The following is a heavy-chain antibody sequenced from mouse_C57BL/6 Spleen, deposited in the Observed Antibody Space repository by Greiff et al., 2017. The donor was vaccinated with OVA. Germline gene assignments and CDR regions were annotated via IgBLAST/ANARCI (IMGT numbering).Heavy chain of an antibody. D-gene: IGHD2-1*01. V-gene: IGHV1-42*01. CDR3: ARVEGNYGHHEGNFDY. J-gene: IGHJ2*01. CDR1: GYSFTGYY. Sequence: VQLKQSGPELVKPGASVKISCKASGYSFTGYYMNWVKQSPEKSLEWIGEINPSTGGTTYNQKFKAKATLTVDKSSSTAYMQLKSLTSEDSAVYYCARVEGNYGHHEGNFDYWGQGTTLTVSS. CDR2: INPSTGGT.